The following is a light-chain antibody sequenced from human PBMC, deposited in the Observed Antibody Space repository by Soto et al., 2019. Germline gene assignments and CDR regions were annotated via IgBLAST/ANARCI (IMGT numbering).Light chain of an antibody. V-gene: IGLV1-47*01. Sequence: QSVLTQPPSASGTPGQRVTISCSGSRSNIGSTYVYWFQQLSGTAPKLLIYRNSQRPSGVPDRLSGSKSGTSASLAISGLRSEDEADYYCAAWDDSLKTYVFGTGTRSPS. CDR3: AAWDDSLKTYV. CDR2: RNS. J-gene: IGLJ1*01. CDR1: RSNIGSTY.